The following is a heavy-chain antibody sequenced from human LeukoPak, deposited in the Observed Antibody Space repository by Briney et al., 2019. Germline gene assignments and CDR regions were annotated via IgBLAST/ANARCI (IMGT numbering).Heavy chain of an antibody. CDR1: GFTFSSYE. Sequence: GGSLRLSCAASGFTFSSYEMNWVRQAPGKGLEWVSYISSSGSTIYYADSVKGRFTISRDNAKNSLYLQMNSLRAEDTAVYYCAQSADGGYYYYGMDVWGQGTTVTVSS. CDR2: ISSSGSTI. J-gene: IGHJ6*02. V-gene: IGHV3-48*03. D-gene: IGHD5-24*01. CDR3: AQSADGGYYYYGMDV.